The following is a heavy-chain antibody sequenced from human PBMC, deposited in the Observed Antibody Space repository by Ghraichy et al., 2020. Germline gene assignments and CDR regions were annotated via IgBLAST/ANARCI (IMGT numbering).Heavy chain of an antibody. Sequence: GGSLRLSCAASGFTFSSYAMSWFRQAPGKGLEWVSAISGSGGSTYYADSVRGRFTISRDNSKNTLYLQMNSLRAEDTAVYYCASLPSRTVSYPFDYWGQGTMVTVSS. J-gene: IGHJ4*02. CDR2: ISGSGGST. CDR3: ASLPSRTVSYPFDY. D-gene: IGHD4-17*01. V-gene: IGHV3-23*01. CDR1: GFTFSSYA.